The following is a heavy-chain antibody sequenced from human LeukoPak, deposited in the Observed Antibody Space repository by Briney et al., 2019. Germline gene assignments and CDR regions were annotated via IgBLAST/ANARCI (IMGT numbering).Heavy chain of an antibody. V-gene: IGHV3-11*05. CDR1: RFTFSDHY. CDR3: ARGEDSSGYYYGVAY. CDR2: ISGSSSYT. Sequence: PGGSLRLSCAASRFTFSDHYMSWIRQAPGKGLEWVSYISGSSSYTNNADSVKGRFSIARDNAKNSLYLQMNGLRAEDTAVYYCARGEDSSGYYYGVAYWGQGTLVTVSS. J-gene: IGHJ4*02. D-gene: IGHD3-22*01.